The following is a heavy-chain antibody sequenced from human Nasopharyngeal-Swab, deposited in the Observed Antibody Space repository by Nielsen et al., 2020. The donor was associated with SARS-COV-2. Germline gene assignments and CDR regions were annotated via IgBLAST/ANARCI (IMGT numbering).Heavy chain of an antibody. D-gene: IGHD3-3*01. J-gene: IGHJ6*02. CDR2: IRSSSSYI. CDR1: GFTLNNYN. V-gene: IGHV3-21*01. CDR3: ARDGLDYDFWSAYFMDV. Sequence: GESLKISCAASGFTLNNYNFNGVSKATGKGLEWVSSIRSSSSYIYYADSVKGRFTISRDNAKNSLYLQMNSLRAEDTAVYYCARDGLDYDFWSAYFMDVWGQGTTVTVSS.